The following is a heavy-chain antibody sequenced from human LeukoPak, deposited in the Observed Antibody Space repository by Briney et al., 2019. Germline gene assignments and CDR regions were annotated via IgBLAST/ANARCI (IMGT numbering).Heavy chain of an antibody. J-gene: IGHJ5*02. CDR3: AREGSYYDFWSGYYSNWFDP. CDR2: IYYSGST. D-gene: IGHD3-3*01. V-gene: IGHV4-59*01. CDR1: GGSISSYY. Sequence: SETLSLTCTVSGGSISSYYWSWIRQPPGKGLGWIGYIYYSGSTNYNPSLKSRVTISVDTSKNQFSLKLSSVTAADTAVYYCAREGSYYDFWSGYYSNWFDPWGQGTLVTVSS.